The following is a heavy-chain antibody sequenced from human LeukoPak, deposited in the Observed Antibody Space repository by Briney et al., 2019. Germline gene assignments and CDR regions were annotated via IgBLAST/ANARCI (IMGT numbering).Heavy chain of an antibody. V-gene: IGHV1-18*01. D-gene: IGHD2-2*01. J-gene: IGHJ6*03. Sequence: ASVKVSCKASGYTFTSYGISWVRQAPGQGLEWMGWISAYNGNTNYAQKLQGRVTMTTDTSTSTAHMELRSLRSDDTAVYYCAREGYCSSTSCRGQLYYYYYMDVWGKGTTVTVSS. CDR2: ISAYNGNT. CDR3: AREGYCSSTSCRGQLYYYYYMDV. CDR1: GYTFTSYG.